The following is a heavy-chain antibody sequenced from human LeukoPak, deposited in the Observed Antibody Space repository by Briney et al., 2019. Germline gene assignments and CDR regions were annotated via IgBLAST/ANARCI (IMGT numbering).Heavy chain of an antibody. CDR3: ASVRKGYCSSTSCYAKGYYYYYMDV. CDR1: GFTFTNYW. V-gene: IGHV4-34*01. Sequence: SGGSLRLSCAASGFTFTNYWMSWIRQPPEKGLEWIGEINHSGSTNYNPSLKSRVTISVDTSKNQFSLKLSSVTAADTAVYYCASVRKGYCSSTSCYAKGYYYYYMDVWGKGTTVTISS. D-gene: IGHD2-2*01. J-gene: IGHJ6*03. CDR2: INHSGST.